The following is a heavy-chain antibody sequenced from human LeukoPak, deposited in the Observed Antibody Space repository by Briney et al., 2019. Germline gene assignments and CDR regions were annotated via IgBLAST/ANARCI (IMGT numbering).Heavy chain of an antibody. CDR3: ARLVRGVSDY. D-gene: IGHD3-10*01. CDR1: GGSFSGYY. V-gene: IGHV4-34*01. Sequence: SETLSLTCAVYGGSFSGYYWSWIRQPPGKGLEWIGEINHSGSTNYNPSRKSRVTISVDTSKNQFSLKLSSVTAADTAVYYCARLVRGVSDYWGQGTLVTVSS. CDR2: INHSGST. J-gene: IGHJ4*02.